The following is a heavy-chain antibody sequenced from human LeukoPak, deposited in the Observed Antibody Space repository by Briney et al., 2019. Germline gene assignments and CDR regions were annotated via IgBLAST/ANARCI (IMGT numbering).Heavy chain of an antibody. Sequence: PSETLSLTCTVSGGSISSSTYYWGWVRQPPGKGLEWIGSVSYSGTTYYNTSLRSRVTISIDTYRNQFSLIVTSVTAADTAVYYCARETPAVRNNCFDPWGQGTLVTVSS. CDR3: ARETPAVRNNCFDP. V-gene: IGHV4-39*02. CDR1: GGSISSSTYY. J-gene: IGHJ5*02. CDR2: VSYSGTT. D-gene: IGHD2-2*01.